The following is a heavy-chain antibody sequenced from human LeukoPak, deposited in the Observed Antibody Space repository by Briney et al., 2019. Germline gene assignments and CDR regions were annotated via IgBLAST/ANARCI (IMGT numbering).Heavy chain of an antibody. CDR1: GDSVSSNSAA. V-gene: IGHV6-1*01. CDR2: TYYRSKWYN. Sequence: SQTLSLTCAISGDSVSSNSAAWNWIRQSPSRGLEWLGRTYYRSKWYNDYAVSVKSRITINPDTSKNQFSLQLNSVTPEDTAVYYCARDRSAVAAAGTGTWFDPWGQGTLVTVSS. D-gene: IGHD6-13*01. J-gene: IGHJ5*02. CDR3: ARDRSAVAAAGTGTWFDP.